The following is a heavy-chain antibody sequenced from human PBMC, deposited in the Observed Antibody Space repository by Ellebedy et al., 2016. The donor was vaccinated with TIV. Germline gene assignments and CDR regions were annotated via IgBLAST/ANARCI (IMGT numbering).Heavy chain of an antibody. Sequence: ASVKVSCKASGYRFTGYFMHWARQTPGEGLEWMGVINPSGGSTSYEQKFQGRVTMTSDTSTGTVYMELSRLRSEDTAVYFCARDLSFDYWGQGTLITVSS. D-gene: IGHD2/OR15-2a*01. CDR1: GYRFTGYF. CDR3: ARDLSFDY. CDR2: INPSGGST. V-gene: IGHV1-46*01. J-gene: IGHJ4*02.